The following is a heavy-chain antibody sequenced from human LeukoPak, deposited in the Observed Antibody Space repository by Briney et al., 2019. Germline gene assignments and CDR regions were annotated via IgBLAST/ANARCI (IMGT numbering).Heavy chain of an antibody. V-gene: IGHV3-23*01. CDR1: GFTFSSYA. CDR2: ISGSGGST. D-gene: IGHD3-10*01. J-gene: IGHJ6*02. CDR3: AKDELLWFGELVPGMDV. Sequence: PGGSLRLSCAASGFTFSSYAMSWVRQAPGKGLEWVSAISGSGGSTYYADPVKGRFTISRDNSKNTLYLQMNSLRAEDTAVYYCAKDELLWFGELVPGMDVWGQGTTVTVSS.